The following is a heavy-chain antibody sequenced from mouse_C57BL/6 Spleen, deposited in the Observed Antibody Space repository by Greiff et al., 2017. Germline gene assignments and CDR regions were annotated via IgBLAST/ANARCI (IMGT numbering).Heavy chain of an antibody. J-gene: IGHJ4*01. CDR3: ARVVTYAMDY. V-gene: IGHV1-64*01. CDR2: IHPNSGST. CDR1: GYTFTSYW. D-gene: IGHD2-2*01. Sequence: QVQLQQPGAELVKPGASVKLSCKASGYTFTSYWMHWVKQRPGHGLEWIGMIHPNSGSTNYNEKFKSKATLTVDKSSSTAYMQLSSLTSEDSAVYYSARVVTYAMDYWGQGTSVTVSS.